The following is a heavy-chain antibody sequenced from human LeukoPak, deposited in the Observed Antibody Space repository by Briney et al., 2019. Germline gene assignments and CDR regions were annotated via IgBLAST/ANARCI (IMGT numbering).Heavy chain of an antibody. V-gene: IGHV3-30*04. CDR3: ARDEAYSSGCYSYYFDY. D-gene: IGHD3-22*01. Sequence: GGSLRLSCAASGFTFSSYAMHWVRQAPGKGLEWVAVISYDGSNKYYADSVKGRFTISRDNSKNTLYLQMNSLRAEDTAVYYCARDEAYSSGCYSYYFDYWGQGTLVTVSS. CDR1: GFTFSSYA. CDR2: ISYDGSNK. J-gene: IGHJ4*02.